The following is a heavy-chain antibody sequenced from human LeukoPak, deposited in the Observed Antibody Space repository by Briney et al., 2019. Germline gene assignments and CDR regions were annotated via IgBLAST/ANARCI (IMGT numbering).Heavy chain of an antibody. CDR1: GFTFSHYN. J-gene: IGHJ4*02. Sequence: GGSLRLSCAASGFTFSHYNMNWVRQAPGKGLEWVSGIIPSGHTTYYADSVRGRFTISRDNSRNTVYLQMNSLRAEDTAVYYCAKDDRWLQFCCWGQGTLVTVSA. D-gene: IGHD5-24*01. CDR2: IIPSGHTT. CDR3: AKDDRWLQFCC. V-gene: IGHV3-23*01.